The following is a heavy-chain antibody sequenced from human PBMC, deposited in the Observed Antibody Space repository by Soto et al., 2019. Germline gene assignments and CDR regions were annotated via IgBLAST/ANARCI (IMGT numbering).Heavy chain of an antibody. CDR2: ISGGGDTT. V-gene: IGHV3-23*01. D-gene: IGHD3-10*01. CDR3: AKGRGGSGSLTPRVDF. Sequence: EVQLLESGGGLVQPGGSLRLSCAASGFTFNNYAMTWVRQAPGKGLEWVSAISGGGDTTSYADSVKGRFTVSRDGSKNTLYLQMSRPRAEDTALYYCAKGRGGSGSLTPRVDFWGQGTLVTVSS. CDR1: GFTFNNYA. J-gene: IGHJ4*02.